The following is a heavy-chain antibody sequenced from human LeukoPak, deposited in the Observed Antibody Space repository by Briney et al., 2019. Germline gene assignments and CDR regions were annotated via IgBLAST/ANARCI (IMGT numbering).Heavy chain of an antibody. CDR1: GFTFSNAW. J-gene: IGHJ4*02. D-gene: IGHD4-23*01. CDR2: IKSKTDGGTT. CDR3: TTHYGGNSRPFDYFDY. V-gene: IGHV3-15*01. Sequence: PGGSLRLSCAASGFTFSNAWMSWVRQAPGKGLEWVGRIKSKTDGGTTDYAAPVKGRFTISRDDSKNTLYPQMNSLKTEDTAVYYCTTHYGGNSRPFDYFDYWGQGTLVTVSS.